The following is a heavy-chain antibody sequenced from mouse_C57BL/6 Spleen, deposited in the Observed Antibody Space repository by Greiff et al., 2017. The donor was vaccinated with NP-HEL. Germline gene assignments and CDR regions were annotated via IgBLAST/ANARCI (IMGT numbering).Heavy chain of an antibody. V-gene: IGHV1-59*01. CDR3: ARYQGTVFDY. J-gene: IGHJ2*01. D-gene: IGHD1-1*01. CDR2: IDPSDSYT. CDR1: GYTFTSYW. Sequence: QVQLQQPGAELVRPGTSVKLSCKASGYTFTSYWMHWVKQRPGQGLEWIGVIDPSDSYTNYNQKFKGKATLTVDTSSSTAYMQLSSLTSEDSAVYYCARYQGTVFDYWGQGTTLTVSS.